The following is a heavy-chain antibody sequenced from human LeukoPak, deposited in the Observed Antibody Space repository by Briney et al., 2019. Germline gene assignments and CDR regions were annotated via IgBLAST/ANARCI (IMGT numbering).Heavy chain of an antibody. Sequence: GGSLRLSCAASGFTFTTYDMTWVRQAPGQGLEWVSGISGSGRTTNYADSVKGRFTISRDNSKNTLFLQMNNLRAEDTAVYYCAKDRDCSSTSCYVPFDSWGQGTLVTVSS. CDR3: AKDRDCSSTSCYVPFDS. CDR1: GFTFTTYD. D-gene: IGHD2-2*01. J-gene: IGHJ4*02. CDR2: ISGSGRTT. V-gene: IGHV3-23*01.